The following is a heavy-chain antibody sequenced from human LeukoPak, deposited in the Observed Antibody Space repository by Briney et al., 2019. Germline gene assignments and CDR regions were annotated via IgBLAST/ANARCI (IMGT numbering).Heavy chain of an antibody. V-gene: IGHV3-30*18. CDR1: GFTFSSYG. CDR3: AKGALEWLLGIDY. Sequence: PGRSLRLSCAASGFTFSSYGMHWVCQAPGKGLEWVAVISYDGSNKYYADSVKGRFTISRDNSKNTLYLQMNSLRAEDTAVYYCAKGALEWLLGIDYWGQGTLVTVSS. J-gene: IGHJ4*02. CDR2: ISYDGSNK. D-gene: IGHD3-3*01.